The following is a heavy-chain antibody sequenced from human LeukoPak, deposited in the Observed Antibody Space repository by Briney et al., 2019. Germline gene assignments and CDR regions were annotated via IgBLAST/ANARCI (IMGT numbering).Heavy chain of an antibody. CDR2: IGTAGDT. J-gene: IGHJ4*02. Sequence: GGSLRLSCAASGFTFSSYDMPWVRQATGKGLEWVSAIGTAGDTYYPGSVKGRFTISRENAKNSLYLQMNSLTAEDTAAYYCARRLNPFYFDNWGQGTLVTVSS. V-gene: IGHV3-13*01. D-gene: IGHD6-25*01. CDR3: ARRLNPFYFDN. CDR1: GFTFSSYD.